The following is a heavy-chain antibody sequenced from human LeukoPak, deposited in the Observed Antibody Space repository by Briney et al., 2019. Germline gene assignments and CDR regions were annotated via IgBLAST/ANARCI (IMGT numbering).Heavy chain of an antibody. D-gene: IGHD5-18*01. CDR1: GFTFSSYG. Sequence: PGRSLRLSWAAAGFTFSSYGIHWVRQAPGKGLDWVAVISNDGSKEFYADSVKGRFTISRDNSNNTLFLQMNSLGPEDTAVYYCAKPRGYNYEYYFHYWGQGTLVTVSS. J-gene: IGHJ4*02. CDR3: AKPRGYNYEYYFHY. V-gene: IGHV3-30*18. CDR2: ISNDGSKE.